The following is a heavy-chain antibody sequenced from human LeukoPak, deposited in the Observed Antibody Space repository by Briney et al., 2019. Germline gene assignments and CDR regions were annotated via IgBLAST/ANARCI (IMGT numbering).Heavy chain of an antibody. CDR1: GGSISSHY. CDR2: IYYSGST. CDR3: ARDGYCSGGSCYSSVSYYYYGMDV. D-gene: IGHD2-15*01. J-gene: IGHJ6*02. V-gene: IGHV4-59*11. Sequence: SETLSLTCTVSGGSISSHYWSWIRQPPGKGLEWIGYIYYSGSTNYNPSLKSRVTISVDTSKNQFSLKLSSVTAADTAVYYCARDGYCSGGSCYSSVSYYYYGMDVWGQGTTVTVSS.